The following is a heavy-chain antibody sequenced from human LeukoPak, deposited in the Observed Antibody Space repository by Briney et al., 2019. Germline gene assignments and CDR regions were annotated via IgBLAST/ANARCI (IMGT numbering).Heavy chain of an antibody. Sequence: ASVKVSCKASGYTFTSYDINWVRQATGQGLEWMGWMNPNSGNTGYAQKFQSRVTMTRNTSISTAYMELSSLRSEDTAVYYCARGPEGVRGVLKIKPGTNYYYYYYMDVWGKGTTVTISS. D-gene: IGHD3-10*01. CDR3: ARGPEGVRGVLKIKPGTNYYYYYYMDV. V-gene: IGHV1-8*01. J-gene: IGHJ6*03. CDR1: GYTFTSYD. CDR2: MNPNSGNT.